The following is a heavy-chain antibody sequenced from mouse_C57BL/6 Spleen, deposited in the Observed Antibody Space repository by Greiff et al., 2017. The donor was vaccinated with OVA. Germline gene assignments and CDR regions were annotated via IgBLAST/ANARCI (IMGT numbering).Heavy chain of an antibody. D-gene: IGHD2-4*01. J-gene: IGHJ3*01. Sequence: EVNVVESGGGLVKPGGSLKLSCAASGFTFSDYGMHWVRQAPEKGLEWVAYISSGSSTIYYADTVKGRFTISRDNAKNTLFLQMTSLRSEDTAMYYCARRGVYYDYDAWFAYWGQGTLVTVSA. CDR1: GFTFSDYG. V-gene: IGHV5-17*01. CDR2: ISSGSSTI. CDR3: ARRGVYYDYDAWFAY.